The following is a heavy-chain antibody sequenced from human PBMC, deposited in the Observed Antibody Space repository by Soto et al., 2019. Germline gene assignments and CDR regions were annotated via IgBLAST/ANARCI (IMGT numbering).Heavy chain of an antibody. D-gene: IGHD1-1*01. CDR3: GKARRHRGTDAFDI. CDR1: GFTFSSYA. J-gene: IGHJ3*02. Sequence: EVQLLESGGGLVQPGGSLRLSCAASGFTFSSYAMSWVRQAPGKGLEWVSAISGSGGSTYYADSVKGRFTISRDNSKNTQYMQLNGLRTEDTAVYYCGKARRHRGTDAFDIWGQGTMVTVSS. V-gene: IGHV3-23*01. CDR2: ISGSGGST.